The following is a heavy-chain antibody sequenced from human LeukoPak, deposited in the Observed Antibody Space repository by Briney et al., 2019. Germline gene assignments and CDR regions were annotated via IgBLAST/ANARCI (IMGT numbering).Heavy chain of an antibody. CDR1: GYTFTGYY. CDR2: INPNSGGT. CDR3: ARDGQVVAAAGTVVVQYYYYYYYMDV. D-gene: IGHD6-13*01. V-gene: IGHV1-2*02. Sequence: ASVKVSCKAFGYTFTGYYMHWVRQAPGQGLEWMGWINPNSGGTNYAQKFQGRVTMTRDTSISTAYMELSRLRSDDTAVYYCARDGQVVAAAGTVVVQYYYYYYYMDVWGKGTTVTVSS. J-gene: IGHJ6*03.